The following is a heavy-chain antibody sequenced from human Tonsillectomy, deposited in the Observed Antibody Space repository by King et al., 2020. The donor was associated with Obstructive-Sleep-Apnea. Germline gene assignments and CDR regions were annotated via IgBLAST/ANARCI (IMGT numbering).Heavy chain of an antibody. D-gene: IGHD3-9*01. J-gene: IGHJ6*02. V-gene: IGHV4-59*08. CDR3: ASTPPYYDILTGFFVDV. CDR1: GGSISSYY. Sequence: VQLQESGPGLVKPSETLSLTCTVSGGSISSYYWSWIRQPPGKGLEWIGYIYYSGSTNYNPSLKSRVTISVDTSKNQFSLKLSSATAADTAVYYCASTPPYYDILTGFFVDVWGQGTTVTVSS. CDR2: IYYSGST.